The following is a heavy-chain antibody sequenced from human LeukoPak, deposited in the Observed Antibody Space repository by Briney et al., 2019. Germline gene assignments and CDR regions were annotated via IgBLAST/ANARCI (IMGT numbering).Heavy chain of an antibody. Sequence: PGGSLRLSCAASGFTFSSYGMHWVRQAPGKGLEWVAVIWYDGSNKYYADSVKGRFTISRDNSKNTLYLQMNSLRAEDTAAYYCARVARDYGMDVWGQGTTVTVSS. CDR3: ARVARDYGMDV. J-gene: IGHJ6*02. CDR1: GFTFSSYG. CDR2: IWYDGSNK. V-gene: IGHV3-33*01.